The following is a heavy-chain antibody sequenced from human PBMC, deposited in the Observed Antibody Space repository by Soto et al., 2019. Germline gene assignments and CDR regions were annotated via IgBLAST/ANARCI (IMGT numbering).Heavy chain of an antibody. J-gene: IGHJ4*02. CDR3: ARAAYSSSWGDYYFDY. CDR2: ISYDGSNK. V-gene: IGHV3-30-3*01. Sequence: VQLVESGGGVVQPGRSLRLSCAASGFTFSSYAMHWVRQAPGKGLEWVAVISYDGSNKYYADSVKGRFTISRDNSKNTLYLQMNSLRAEDTAVYYCARAAYSSSWGDYYFDYWGQGTLVTVSS. D-gene: IGHD6-13*01. CDR1: GFTFSSYA.